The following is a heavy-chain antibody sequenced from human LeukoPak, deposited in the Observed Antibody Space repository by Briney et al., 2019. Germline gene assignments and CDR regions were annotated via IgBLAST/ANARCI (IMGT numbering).Heavy chain of an antibody. CDR3: AKALRSKNYDYYGMDV. Sequence: PGGSLRLSCAASGFTFSSYAMSWVRQAPGKGLEWVSGTSGSGGSKYYEDSVKGRFTISRDNSKNTLYLQMNSLRAEDTAVYYCAKALRSKNYDYYGMDVWGQGTTVTVSS. CDR2: TSGSGGSK. V-gene: IGHV3-23*01. J-gene: IGHJ6*02. D-gene: IGHD1-26*01. CDR1: GFTFSSYA.